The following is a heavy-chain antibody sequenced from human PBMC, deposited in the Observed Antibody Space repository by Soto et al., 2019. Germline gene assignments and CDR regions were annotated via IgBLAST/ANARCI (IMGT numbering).Heavy chain of an antibody. J-gene: IGHJ6*02. Sequence: GESLKISCKASGYSFTSYWIGWVRQMPGKGLEWMGRIDPSDSYTNYSPSFQGHVTISADKSISTAYLQWSSLKASDTAMDYWASRGAVAGPQTNYYYYGMDVWGQGTTVTV. V-gene: IGHV5-10-1*01. CDR3: ASRGAVAGPQTNYYYYGMDV. CDR2: IDPSDSYT. D-gene: IGHD6-19*01. CDR1: GYSFTSYW.